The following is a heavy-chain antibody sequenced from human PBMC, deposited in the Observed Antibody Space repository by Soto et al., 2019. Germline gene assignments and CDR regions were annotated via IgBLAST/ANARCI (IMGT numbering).Heavy chain of an antibody. CDR3: AREVTTVAPPDYYGMDV. CDR2: MNPNSGNT. D-gene: IGHD4-17*01. J-gene: IGHJ6*02. Sequence: ASVKVSCTASGYTFTSYDINWVRQATGQGLEWMGWMNPNSGNTGYAQKFQGRVTMTRNTSISTAYMELSSLRSEDTAVYYCAREVTTVAPPDYYGMDVWGQGTTVTVAS. V-gene: IGHV1-8*01. CDR1: GYTFTSYD.